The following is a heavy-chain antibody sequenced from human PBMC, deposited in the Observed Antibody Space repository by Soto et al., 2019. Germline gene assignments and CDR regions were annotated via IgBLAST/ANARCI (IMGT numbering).Heavy chain of an antibody. J-gene: IGHJ2*01. CDR2: NIPIFGTA. D-gene: IGHD2-15*01. Sequence: QVQLVQSVAEVKKPGSSVKVSCKASGGTFSSYDISWVRQAPGQGLEWMGGNIPIFGTANYAQKFQGRVTITADESTSTAYMELSSLRSEDTAVYYCARSPSTSYCSGGRCAWYFDLWGRGTLVTVSS. CDR1: GGTFSSYD. CDR3: ARSPSTSYCSGGRCAWYFDL. V-gene: IGHV1-69*12.